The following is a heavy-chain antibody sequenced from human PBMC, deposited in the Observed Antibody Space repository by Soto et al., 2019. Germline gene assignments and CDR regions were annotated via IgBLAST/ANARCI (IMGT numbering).Heavy chain of an antibody. CDR2: IYYSGST. V-gene: IGHV4-30-4*01. CDR3: ARGATVTCLFDY. D-gene: IGHD4-17*01. J-gene: IGHJ4*02. Sequence: PSETLSLTCTVSGGSISSGDYYWSWIRQPPGKGLEWIGYIYYSGSTYYNPSLKSRVTISVDTSRNQFSLKLSSVTAADTAVYYCARGATVTCLFDYWGQGTLVTVSS. CDR1: GGSISSGDYY.